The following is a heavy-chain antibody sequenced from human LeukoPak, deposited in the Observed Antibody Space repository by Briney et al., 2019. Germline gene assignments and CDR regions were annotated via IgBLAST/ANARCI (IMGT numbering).Heavy chain of an antibody. J-gene: IGHJ4*02. D-gene: IGHD4-17*01. CDR2: ISSSSSII. Sequence: GGSLRLSCAASGFTFSSYSMNWVRQAPGKGLEWVSYISSSSSIIYYADSVKGRFTISRDNAKNSLYLQMSSLRAEDTAVYFCARDSAPTVTDYWGQGTLVTVSS. V-gene: IGHV3-48*01. CDR3: ARDSAPTVTDY. CDR1: GFTFSSYS.